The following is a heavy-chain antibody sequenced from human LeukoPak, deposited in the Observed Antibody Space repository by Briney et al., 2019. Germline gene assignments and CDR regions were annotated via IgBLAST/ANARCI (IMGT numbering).Heavy chain of an antibody. Sequence: GGSLRLSCAASGFTFDDYGMSWVRQAPGKGLEWVSGINWNGGSTGYADSVKGRFTISRDNAKNSLYLQMNSLRAEDTALYHCARPSSIAARPHYYYYYMDVWGKGTTVTVSS. CDR2: INWNGGST. J-gene: IGHJ6*03. V-gene: IGHV3-20*01. CDR3: ARPSSIAARPHYYYYYMDV. D-gene: IGHD6-6*01. CDR1: GFTFDDYG.